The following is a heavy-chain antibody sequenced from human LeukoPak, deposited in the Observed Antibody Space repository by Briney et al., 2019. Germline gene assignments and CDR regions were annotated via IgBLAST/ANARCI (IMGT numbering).Heavy chain of an antibody. D-gene: IGHD3-9*01. CDR2: INHSGST. Sequence: PSETLSLTCAVYGGSFSGYYWSWIRQPPGKGLEWIGEINHSGSTNCNPSLKSRVTISVDTSKNQFSLKLSSVTAADTAVYYCARRGGVLTGYYTLWGQGTLVTVSS. CDR1: GGSFSGYY. J-gene: IGHJ4*02. V-gene: IGHV4-34*01. CDR3: ARRGGVLTGYYTL.